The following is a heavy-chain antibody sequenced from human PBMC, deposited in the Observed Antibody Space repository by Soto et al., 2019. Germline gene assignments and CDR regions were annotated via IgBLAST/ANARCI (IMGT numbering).Heavy chain of an antibody. V-gene: IGHV1-18*01. CDR2: ISAYNGNT. J-gene: IGHJ4*02. D-gene: IGHD3-3*01. Sequence: QVQLVQSGAEVKKPGASVKVSCKASGYTFTSYGISWVRQAPGQGLEWMGWISAYNGNTNYAQKLQGRVTMTTDTSTSTAYMELRSLRSDDTAVYYCARVNRFLGWLPRGYFDYWGQGTLVTVSS. CDR3: ARVNRFLGWLPRGYFDY. CDR1: GYTFTSYG.